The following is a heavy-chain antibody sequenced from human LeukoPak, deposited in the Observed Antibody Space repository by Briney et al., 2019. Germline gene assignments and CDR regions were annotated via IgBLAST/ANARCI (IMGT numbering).Heavy chain of an antibody. Sequence: GGSLRLSCAASGFTFSSYWMSWVRQAPGKGLEWVAVISSDGNSKNFALSVKGRFAISRDNSKNTLFLQMNNLRSEDTALYYCVSPTADYPFLYYFDSWGQGTLVTVSS. J-gene: IGHJ4*02. CDR3: VSPTADYPFLYYFDS. CDR1: GFTFSSYW. CDR2: ISSDGNSK. V-gene: IGHV3-30*09. D-gene: IGHD5-12*01.